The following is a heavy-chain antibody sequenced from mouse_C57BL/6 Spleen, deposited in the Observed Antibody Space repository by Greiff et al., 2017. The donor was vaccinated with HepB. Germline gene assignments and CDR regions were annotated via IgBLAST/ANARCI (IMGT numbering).Heavy chain of an antibody. CDR3: ARGSYYGNYAMDY. CDR2: INPNNGGT. D-gene: IGHD1-1*02. J-gene: IGHJ4*01. V-gene: IGHV1-22*01. Sequence: EVHLVESGPELVKPGASVKMSCKASGYTFTDYNMHWVKQSHGKSLEWIGYINPNNGGTSYNQKFKGKATLTVNKSSSTAYMELRSLTSEDSAVYDCARGSYYGNYAMDYWGQGTSVTVSS. CDR1: GYTFTDYN.